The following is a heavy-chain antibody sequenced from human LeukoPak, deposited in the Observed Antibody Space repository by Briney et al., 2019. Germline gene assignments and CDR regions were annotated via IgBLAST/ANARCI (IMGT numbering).Heavy chain of an antibody. D-gene: IGHD6-19*01. Sequence: RSSETLSLTCSVSGGSISTYYWNWIRQPAGKGLEWIGHVYSSGSTNYNPSLKSRVTISVDKSKNQFSLKLSSLTAADTAVYYCARDHSTAWTFDYWGQGTLVTVSS. CDR2: VYSSGST. CDR1: GGSISTYY. J-gene: IGHJ4*02. V-gene: IGHV4-4*07. CDR3: ARDHSTAWTFDY.